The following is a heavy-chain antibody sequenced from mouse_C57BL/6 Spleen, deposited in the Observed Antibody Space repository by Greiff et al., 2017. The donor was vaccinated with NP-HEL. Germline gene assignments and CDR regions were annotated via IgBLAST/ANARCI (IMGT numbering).Heavy chain of an antibody. CDR2: INYDGSST. CDR3: ARDFSSGLDY. J-gene: IGHJ2*01. V-gene: IGHV5-16*01. Sequence: EVNVVESEGGLVQPGSSMKLSCTASGFTFSDYYMAWVRQVPEKGLEWVANINYDGSSTYYLDSLKSRFIISRDNAKNILYLQMSSLKSEDTATYYCARDFSSGLDYWGQGTTLTVSS. CDR1: GFTFSDYY. D-gene: IGHD3-2*02.